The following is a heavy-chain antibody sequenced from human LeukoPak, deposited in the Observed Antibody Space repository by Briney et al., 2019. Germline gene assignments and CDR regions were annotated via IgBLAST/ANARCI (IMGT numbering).Heavy chain of an antibody. CDR1: VYTSTVYY. J-gene: IGHJ4*02. Sequence: ASVKLSCKASVYTSTVYYMDGAPQAPGQGVEWMGWINPNSGGTNYAQKFQGRVTMTRDTSISTAYMELSRLRSDDTAVYYCARAVGANEYWGQGTLVTVSS. D-gene: IGHD1-26*01. V-gene: IGHV1-2*02. CDR3: ARAVGANEY. CDR2: INPNSGGT.